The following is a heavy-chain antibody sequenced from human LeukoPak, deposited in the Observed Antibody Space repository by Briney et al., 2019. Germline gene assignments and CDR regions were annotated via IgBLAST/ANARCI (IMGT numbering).Heavy chain of an antibody. D-gene: IGHD6-13*01. CDR1: GYTFTSYD. CDR2: MNPNSGNT. V-gene: IGHV1-8*01. CDR3: ASAGVSSWRDFDY. Sequence: ASVKVSCKASGYTFTSYDINWVRQATGQGLEWMGWMNPNSGNTAYTQKFQGRVTTTRNTSISTAYMELSSLRAEDTAVYYCASAGVSSWRDFDYWGQGTLVTVSS. J-gene: IGHJ4*02.